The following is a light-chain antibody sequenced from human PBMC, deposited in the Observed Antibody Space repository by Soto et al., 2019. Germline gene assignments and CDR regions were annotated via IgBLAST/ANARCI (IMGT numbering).Light chain of an antibody. Sequence: SYELTQPSSVSVSPGQTARITCLGDVLAKKYGRWFQQKPGQAPVVVIYKDTERPSGIPERISGSSSGTTVTLTISGAQVEDEADYYCYSASDNNVVFGGGTKLTVL. J-gene: IGLJ2*01. CDR3: YSASDNNVV. V-gene: IGLV3-27*01. CDR1: VLAKKY. CDR2: KDT.